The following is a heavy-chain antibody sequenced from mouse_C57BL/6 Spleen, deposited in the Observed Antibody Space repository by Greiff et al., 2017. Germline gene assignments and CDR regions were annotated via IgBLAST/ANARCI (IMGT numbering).Heavy chain of an antibody. D-gene: IGHD2-1*01. J-gene: IGHJ2*01. CDR2: IDPYDSYT. Sequence: QVQLQQSGAELVRPGTSVKVSCKASGYAFTNYLIEWVKQRPGQGLEWIGEIDPYDSYTNYNEKFKGKATLTADKSSSTAYMQLSSLTSEDSAVYYCAYDNFSEYWGHGTTRTVSS. V-gene: IGHV1-54*01. CDR1: GYAFTNYL. CDR3: AYDNFSEY.